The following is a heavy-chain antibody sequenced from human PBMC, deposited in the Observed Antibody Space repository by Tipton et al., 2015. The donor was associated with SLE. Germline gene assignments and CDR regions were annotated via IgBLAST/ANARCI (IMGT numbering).Heavy chain of an antibody. D-gene: IGHD3-22*01. CDR3: ARDEYRYDTTGYHLLGHFDF. Sequence: TLSLTCTVSGGSISSGSYYWSRIRQPAGKGLEWIGRIYTSGSTNYNPSLKSRVTISVDTSKNQFSLNLSSVTAADTAVYYCARDEYRYDTTGYHLLGHFDFWGQGTLVTVSS. V-gene: IGHV4-61*02. J-gene: IGHJ4*02. CDR2: IYTSGST. CDR1: GGSISSGSYY.